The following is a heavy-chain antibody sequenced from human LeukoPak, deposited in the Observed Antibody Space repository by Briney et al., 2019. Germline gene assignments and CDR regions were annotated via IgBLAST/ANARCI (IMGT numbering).Heavy chain of an antibody. CDR1: GFTFSDYY. CDR3: LTDPRLLRH. Sequence: PGGSLRLSCAASGFTFSDYYMTWIRQAPGKGLEWVSYISGSSTDTNYADSVKGRFTISRDNAKSSLYLQMNSLRAEDTAVYYCLTDPRLLRHWGQGTLVTVSS. D-gene: IGHD3-10*01. J-gene: IGHJ4*02. CDR2: ISGSSTDT. V-gene: IGHV3-11*05.